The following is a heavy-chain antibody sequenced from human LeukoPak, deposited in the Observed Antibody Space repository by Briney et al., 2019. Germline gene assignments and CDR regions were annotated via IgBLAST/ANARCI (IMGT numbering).Heavy chain of an antibody. V-gene: IGHV3-48*01. Sequence: SGGSLRLSCAASGFTFSSYSMNWVRQAPGKGLEWVSYISSGSSTIYYADSVKGRFTISRDNAKNSLYLQMNSLRAEDTAVYYCARADDVVVPKRWGQGTLVTVSS. D-gene: IGHD2-15*01. J-gene: IGHJ4*02. CDR1: GFTFSSYS. CDR2: ISSGSSTI. CDR3: ARADDVVVPKR.